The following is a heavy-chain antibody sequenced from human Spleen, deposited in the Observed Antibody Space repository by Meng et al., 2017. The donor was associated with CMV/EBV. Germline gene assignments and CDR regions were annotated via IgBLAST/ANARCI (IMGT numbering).Heavy chain of an antibody. CDR2: IYWDDDK. J-gene: IGHJ4*02. CDR1: VFSLSTSGVG. CDR3: AHGFWGSRYFDY. D-gene: IGHD3-10*01. V-gene: IGHV2-5*02. Sequence: QIPFKEVSPTLVKPTQTLTLTRTFSVFSLSTSGVGVGWIRQPPGKALEWLALIYWDDDKRYSPPLKSRLTITKDTSKNQVVLTMTNMDPVDTATYYCAHGFWGSRYFDYWGQGTLVTVSS.